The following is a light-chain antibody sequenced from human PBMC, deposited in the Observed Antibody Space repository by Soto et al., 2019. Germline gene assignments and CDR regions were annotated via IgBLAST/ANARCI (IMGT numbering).Light chain of an antibody. Sequence: QSALTQPASVSGSLGQSITISCTGTSSDVGGYNYVSWYQQHPGKAPKLMIYDVSNRPSGVSNLFSGSKSGNTASLTISGLQAEDEADYYCSSYTSSSFYVFGTGTKLTVL. J-gene: IGLJ1*01. CDR1: SSDVGGYNY. CDR2: DVS. CDR3: SSYTSSSFYV. V-gene: IGLV2-14*01.